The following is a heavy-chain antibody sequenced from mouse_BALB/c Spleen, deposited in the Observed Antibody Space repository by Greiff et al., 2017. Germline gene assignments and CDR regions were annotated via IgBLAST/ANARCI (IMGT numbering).Heavy chain of an antibody. J-gene: IGHJ3*01. CDR2: ISSGGSYT. CDR1: GFTFSSYG. Sequence: DVHLVESGGDLVKPGGSLKLSCAASGFTFSSYGMSWVRQTPDKRLEWVATISSGGSYTYYPDSVKGRFTISRDNAKNTLYLQMSSLKSEDTAMYYCARRGWDDFFFAYWGQGTLVTVSA. V-gene: IGHV5-6*01. D-gene: IGHD4-1*01. CDR3: ARRGWDDFFFAY.